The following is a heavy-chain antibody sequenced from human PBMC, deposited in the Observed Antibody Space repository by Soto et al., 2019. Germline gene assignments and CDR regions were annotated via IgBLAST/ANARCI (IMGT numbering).Heavy chain of an antibody. CDR1: GFTVSSNY. V-gene: IGHV3-66*01. CDR3: AGGITIFGGPPGGIDY. D-gene: IGHD3-3*01. J-gene: IGHJ4*02. Sequence: EVQLVESGGGLVQPGGSLRLSCAASGFTVSSNYMRWVRQAPGKGLEWVSVIYSGGSTYYADSVKGRFTISRDNSKNTLYLQMNSLRAEDTAVYYCAGGITIFGGPPGGIDYWGQGTLVTVSS. CDR2: IYSGGST.